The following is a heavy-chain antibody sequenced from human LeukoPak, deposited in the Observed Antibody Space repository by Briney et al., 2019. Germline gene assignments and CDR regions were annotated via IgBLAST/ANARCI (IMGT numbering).Heavy chain of an antibody. Sequence: GGSLRLSCAASGFTFSTYSMNWVRQAQGKGLEGVSSIGGSSTSIYYAGSVKGRFTISRDNAKNSLYLQMNSLRAEDTAVYYCAREEGKQQMEAFDYWGQGTLVTVSS. CDR1: GFTFSTYS. V-gene: IGHV3-21*06. J-gene: IGHJ4*02. CDR2: IGGSSTSI. D-gene: IGHD6-13*01. CDR3: AREEGKQQMEAFDY.